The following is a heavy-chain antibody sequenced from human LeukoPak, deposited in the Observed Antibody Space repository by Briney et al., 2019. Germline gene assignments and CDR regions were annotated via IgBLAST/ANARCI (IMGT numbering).Heavy chain of an antibody. J-gene: IGHJ4*02. V-gene: IGHV3-73*01. CDR2: IRSKANTYAT. D-gene: IGHD3-10*01. CDR3: TGLVVDYGSGSAY. CDR1: GFIFSGSA. Sequence: GGSLTLSCAASGFIFSGSAVHWVRQASGKGLEWVGRIRSKANTYATAYAASVKGRFNISRDDSKNTAYLQMNSLKTEDTAVYYCTGLVVDYGSGSAYWGQGTLVTVSS.